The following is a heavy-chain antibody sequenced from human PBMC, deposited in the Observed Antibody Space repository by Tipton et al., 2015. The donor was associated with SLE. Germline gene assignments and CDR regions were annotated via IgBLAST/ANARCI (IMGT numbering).Heavy chain of an antibody. J-gene: IGHJ3*02. CDR2: IGSSVDST. D-gene: IGHD3-10*01. CDR3: VRGSGNPAFNI. V-gene: IGHV3-11*04. CDR1: GGSISSSSYY. Sequence: LSLTCTVSGGSISSSSYYWGWIRQPPGKGLEWVSYIGSSVDSTYYADSVKGRFTISRDNAKNLLYLQMNSLRAEDTAVYYCVRGSGNPAFNIWGQGTMVTVSS.